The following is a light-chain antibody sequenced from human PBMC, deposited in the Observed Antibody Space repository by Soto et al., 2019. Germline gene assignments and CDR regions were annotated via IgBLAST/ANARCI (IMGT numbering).Light chain of an antibody. CDR2: DAS. Sequence: EIVLTQSPATLSLSPGESATLSCRASQSVSSYLAWYQQKPGQAPRLLIYDASNRATGIPARFSGSGSGTDFTLTISSLEPEDFAVYYCQQYGSSPLYTFGQGTKLEIK. V-gene: IGKV3-11*01. CDR3: QQYGSSPLYT. CDR1: QSVSSY. J-gene: IGKJ2*01.